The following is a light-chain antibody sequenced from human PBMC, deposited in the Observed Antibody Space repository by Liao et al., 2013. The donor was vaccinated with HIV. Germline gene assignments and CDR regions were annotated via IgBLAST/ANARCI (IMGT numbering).Light chain of an antibody. Sequence: SYELTQPSSVSVSPGQTATITCSGDVLAERYARWFQQKPGQAPVLMIYGDTERPSGIPERFSGSNSGNTATLTISGTQAMDEADYYCQAWDSSTAYVFGTGTKVTV. CDR1: VLAERY. V-gene: IGLV3-1*01. CDR2: GDT. CDR3: QAWDSSTAYV. J-gene: IGLJ1*01.